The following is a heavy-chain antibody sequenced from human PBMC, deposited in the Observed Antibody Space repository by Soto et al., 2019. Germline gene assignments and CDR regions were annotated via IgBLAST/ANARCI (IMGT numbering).Heavy chain of an antibody. D-gene: IGHD2-15*01. CDR3: AKAAISLVVATNPFEY. CDR1: GFTFDNYA. V-gene: IGHV3-9*01. Sequence: EVKLVESGGGLVQPGRSLRLSCAASGFTFDNYAMHWVRQAPGTGLEWVSSISWNGGSVGYADSVKGRFTISRDNAKNSLYLQMNGLRAEDTAFYYCAKAAISLVVATNPFEYWGQGTLVTVTS. J-gene: IGHJ4*02. CDR2: ISWNGGSV.